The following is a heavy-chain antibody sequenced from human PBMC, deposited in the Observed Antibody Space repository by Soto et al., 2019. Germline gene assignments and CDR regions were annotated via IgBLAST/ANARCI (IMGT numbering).Heavy chain of an antibody. CDR1: GFDFSDYY. J-gene: IGHJ5*02. Sequence: QVQLVESGGGLVKPGGSQRLSCAASGFDFSDYYMSWIRQVPGKWPEWLSQISSSGATIYYVDSVKGRFTVSRNNAQNSLFLQMNSLRSDDTAVYVCALENRKVGSCGSTICHIDLWGQGILVTVSS. CDR3: ALENRKVGSCGSTICHIDL. D-gene: IGHD2-2*02. CDR2: ISSSGATI. V-gene: IGHV3-11*01.